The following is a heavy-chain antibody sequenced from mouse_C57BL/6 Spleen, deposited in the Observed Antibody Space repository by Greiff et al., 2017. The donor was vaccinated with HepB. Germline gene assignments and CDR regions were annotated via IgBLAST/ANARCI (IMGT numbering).Heavy chain of an antibody. CDR1: GYTFTDYE. CDR3: TRGGSSYTWFAY. Sequence: QVQLKQSGAELVRPGASVTLSCKASGYTFTDYEMHWVKQTPVHGLEWIGAIDPETGGTAYNQKFKGKAILTADKSSSTAYMELRSLTSEDSAVYYCTRGGSSYTWFAYWGQGTLVTVSA. V-gene: IGHV1-15*01. CDR2: IDPETGGT. J-gene: IGHJ3*01. D-gene: IGHD1-1*01.